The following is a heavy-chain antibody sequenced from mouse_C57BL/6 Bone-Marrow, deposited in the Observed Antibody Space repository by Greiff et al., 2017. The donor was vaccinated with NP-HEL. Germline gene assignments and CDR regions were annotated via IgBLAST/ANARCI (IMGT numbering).Heavy chain of an antibody. J-gene: IGHJ4*01. D-gene: IGHD2-4*01. CDR1: GYSFTDYN. CDR2: INPNYGTT. CDR3: ARGDDYDYYYAMDY. V-gene: IGHV1-39*01. Sequence: EVQLQQSGPELVKPGASVKISCKASGYSFTDYNMNWVKQSNGKSLEWIGVINPNYGTTSYNQKFKGKATLTVDQSSSPAYMQLNSLTSEDSAVYYCARGDDYDYYYAMDYWGQGTSVTVSS.